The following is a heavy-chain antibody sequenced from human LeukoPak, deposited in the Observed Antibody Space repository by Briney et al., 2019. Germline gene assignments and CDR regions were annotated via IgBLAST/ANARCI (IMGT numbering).Heavy chain of an antibody. CDR3: ARGRYYDSSGYYRDWCFDL. D-gene: IGHD3-22*01. V-gene: IGHV3-48*01. J-gene: IGHJ2*01. CDR1: GFTFSSYS. CDR2: ISGSGSVS. Sequence: GGSLRLSCAASGFTFSSYSMNWVRQAPGKGLEWISYISGSGSVSYYEDSVKGRFTISRDNAKNSLYLQMNSLRAEDTAVYYCARGRYYDSSGYYRDWCFDLWGRGTLVTVSS.